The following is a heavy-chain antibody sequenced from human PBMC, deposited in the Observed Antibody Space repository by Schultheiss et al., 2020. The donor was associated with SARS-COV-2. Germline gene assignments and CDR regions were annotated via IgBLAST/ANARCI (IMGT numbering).Heavy chain of an antibody. Sequence: LRLSCTVSGGSISSGSYYWSWIRQPAGKGLEWIGRIYSSGSTDYDPSLKSRVTISVDTSKNQFSLKLSSVTAADTAVYYCTRRVVKGWFDPWGQGTLVTVSS. V-gene: IGHV4-61*02. CDR2: IYSSGST. CDR1: GGSISSGSYY. CDR3: TRRVVKGWFDP. J-gene: IGHJ5*02. D-gene: IGHD2-21*01.